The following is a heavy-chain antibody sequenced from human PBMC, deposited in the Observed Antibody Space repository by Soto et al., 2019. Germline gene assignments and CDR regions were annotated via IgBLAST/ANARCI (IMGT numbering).Heavy chain of an antibody. CDR1: GYSFTSYW. Sequence: SLKISCKGSGYSFTSYWIGWVRQMPGKGLEWMGIIYPGDSDTRYSPSFQGQVTISADKSISTAYLQWSSLRASDTAMYYCAARTIFGVASDAFDIWGQGTMVTVSS. V-gene: IGHV5-51*01. D-gene: IGHD3-3*01. CDR3: AARTIFGVASDAFDI. J-gene: IGHJ3*02. CDR2: IYPGDSDT.